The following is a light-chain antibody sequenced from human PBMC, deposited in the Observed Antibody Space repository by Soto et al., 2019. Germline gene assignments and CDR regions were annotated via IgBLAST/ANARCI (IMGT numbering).Light chain of an antibody. CDR2: DAS. Sequence: IQMTQSPSILSASVGDRVTITCRASQSISTWLAWYQQKPEKAPKLLIHDASTLESGVPSRFSGSGSGTEFTLTISSLQPDEFATYYCQQYNSYSRTFGQGTRVEV. V-gene: IGKV1-5*01. CDR1: QSISTW. J-gene: IGKJ1*01. CDR3: QQYNSYSRT.